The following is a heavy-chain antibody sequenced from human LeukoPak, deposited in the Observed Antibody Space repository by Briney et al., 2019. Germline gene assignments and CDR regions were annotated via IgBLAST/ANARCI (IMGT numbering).Heavy chain of an antibody. CDR2: ISGSSGST. CDR1: GFTFSSYA. Sequence: GGSLRLSCAASGFTFSSYAMSWVRQAPGKGLEWVSAISGSSGSTYYADSVKGRFTISRDNSKNTPYLQMNSLRAEDTAVYYCAKRSSPYYYGSGSYYYFDYWGQGTLVTVSS. V-gene: IGHV3-23*01. D-gene: IGHD3-10*01. CDR3: AKRSSPYYYGSGSYYYFDY. J-gene: IGHJ4*02.